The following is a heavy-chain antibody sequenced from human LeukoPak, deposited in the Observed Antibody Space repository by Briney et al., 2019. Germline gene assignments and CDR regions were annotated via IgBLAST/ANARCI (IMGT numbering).Heavy chain of an antibody. J-gene: IGHJ5*02. D-gene: IGHD2-15*01. CDR2: IYPADSDI. Sequence: GESLQISCQGSGYSINNYWIGWVRQMPGKGLEWMGIIYPADSDIRYSPSFQGQVTISADKSISTAYLQWSSLKASDTAMYYCARQEYCSGGSCYTWFDPWGQGTPVTVSS. V-gene: IGHV5-51*01. CDR3: ARQEYCSGGSCYTWFDP. CDR1: GYSINNYW.